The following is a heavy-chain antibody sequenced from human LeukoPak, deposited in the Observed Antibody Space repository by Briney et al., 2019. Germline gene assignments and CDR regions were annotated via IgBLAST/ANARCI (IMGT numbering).Heavy chain of an antibody. CDR2: ISGSGGST. V-gene: IGHV3-23*01. CDR3: AKDFNDGPYYCLH. J-gene: IGHJ4*02. D-gene: IGHD2/OR15-2a*01. CDR1: GFTFSSFA. Sequence: GGSLRLSCAASGFTFSSFAMTWIRQAPGKGLEWVSSISGSGGSTYYADSVKGRFTISRDNSKNTLYLQMNSLRAEDTAVYYCAKDFNDGPYYCLHWGQGPRVTVSS.